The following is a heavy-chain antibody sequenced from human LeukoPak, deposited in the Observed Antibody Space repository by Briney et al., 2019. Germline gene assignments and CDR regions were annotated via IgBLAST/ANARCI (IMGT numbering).Heavy chain of an antibody. Sequence: SETLSLTCTVSGGSISSGGYYWSWIRQHPGKGLEWIGYMYYSGSTYYDPSLKSRVTISVDTSKNQFSLKLSSVTAADPAVYYCAGGLLRGSNVGGVGFGYWGQGTLGTVSS. D-gene: IGHD2-8*01. CDR3: AGGLLRGSNVGGVGFGY. CDR2: MYYSGST. V-gene: IGHV4-31*03. J-gene: IGHJ4*01. CDR1: GGSISSGGYY.